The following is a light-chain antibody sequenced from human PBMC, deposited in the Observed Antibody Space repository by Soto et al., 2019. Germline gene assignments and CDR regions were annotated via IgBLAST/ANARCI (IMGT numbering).Light chain of an antibody. V-gene: IGKV3-11*01. Sequence: EIEFTRSPATMSLSPGERATLSCRASQSVGGHLAWYQQKPGQAPRLLIYDASDRATGIPARFSGSGSETDFTLTISSLEPDDFAVYYRQQRNNWPPSITFGQGTRLEIK. CDR2: DAS. CDR3: QQRNNWPPSIT. J-gene: IGKJ5*01. CDR1: QSVGGH.